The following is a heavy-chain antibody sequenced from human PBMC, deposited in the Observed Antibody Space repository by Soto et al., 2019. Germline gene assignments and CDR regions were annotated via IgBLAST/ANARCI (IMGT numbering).Heavy chain of an antibody. J-gene: IGHJ6*02. D-gene: IGHD3-10*01. CDR1: GYTFTSYD. CDR2: MNPNSGNT. Sequence: QVQLVQSGAEVKKPGASVKVSCKTSGYTFTSYDINWVRQATGQGLEWMGWMNPNSGNTAYAQKFQGRVTMTRNTSISTAYMELNSLRVEDTAAYYCTKGQMVRGLHYYAMDVWGQGTTVTVS. CDR3: TKGQMVRGLHYYAMDV. V-gene: IGHV1-8*01.